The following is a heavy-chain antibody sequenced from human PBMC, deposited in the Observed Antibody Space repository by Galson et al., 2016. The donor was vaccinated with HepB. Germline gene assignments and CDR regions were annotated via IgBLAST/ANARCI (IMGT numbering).Heavy chain of an antibody. CDR3: AKGKSVAARGVYFDF. CDR1: GFTFRTYA. D-gene: IGHD6-6*01. J-gene: IGHJ4*02. CDR2: ISGSGGLT. V-gene: IGHV3-23*01. Sequence: SLRLSCAVSGFTFRTYAMTWVRQAPGKGLEWVSAISGSGGLTYYADSLKGRFTISRDNSKNTLYLQMDSLRAEDTAVYYCAKGKSVAARGVYFDFWGQGTLVSVSS.